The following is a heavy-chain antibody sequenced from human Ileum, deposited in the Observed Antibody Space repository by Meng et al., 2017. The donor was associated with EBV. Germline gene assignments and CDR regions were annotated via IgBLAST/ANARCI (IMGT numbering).Heavy chain of an antibody. J-gene: IGHJ4*02. Sequence: VHLQGSGRGLVQPSGPLSLPCAVSGGSISSSNWWSWGRQPPGKGLEWIGEIYHSGSTNYNPSLKSRVTMSVDKSKNQFSLNLSSVTAADTAVYYCARVGQWLPIDYWGQGTLVTVSS. CDR3: ARVGQWLPIDY. CDR2: IYHSGST. CDR1: GGSISSSNW. V-gene: IGHV4-4*02. D-gene: IGHD6-19*01.